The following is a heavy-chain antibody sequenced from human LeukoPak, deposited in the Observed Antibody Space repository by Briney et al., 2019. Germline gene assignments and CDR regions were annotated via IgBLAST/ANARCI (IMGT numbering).Heavy chain of an antibody. CDR2: IYHSGST. Sequence: SGTLSLTCAVSGGSISSSNWWSWVRQPPGKGLEWIGEIYHSGSTNYNPSLKSRATISVDTSKNQFSLKLSSVTAADTAVYYCARGGYSSSWYRAWGQGTLVTVSS. V-gene: IGHV4-4*02. D-gene: IGHD6-13*01. J-gene: IGHJ5*02. CDR1: GGSISSSNW. CDR3: ARGGYSSSWYRA.